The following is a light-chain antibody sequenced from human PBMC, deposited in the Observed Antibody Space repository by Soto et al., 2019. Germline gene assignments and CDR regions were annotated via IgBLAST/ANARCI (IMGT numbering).Light chain of an antibody. Sequence: EIVLTQSPATLSLSPGERATLSCRASQSVSSYLAWYQQKPGQAPRLLIYDASNRATGIPARFSGSGSGTDFTLTIRSLEPEDCAVYYCQQRSNWPPWTFGQGTKVEIK. CDR1: QSVSSY. J-gene: IGKJ1*01. V-gene: IGKV3-11*01. CDR2: DAS. CDR3: QQRSNWPPWT.